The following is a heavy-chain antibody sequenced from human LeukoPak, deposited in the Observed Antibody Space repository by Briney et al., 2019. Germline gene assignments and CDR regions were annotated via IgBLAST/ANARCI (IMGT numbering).Heavy chain of an antibody. Sequence: GGSLRLSCAASGFTFSSHYMSWVRQAPGKGLEWVANIKQDGSEEYYVDSVKGRFTISRDNAKNSLYLQMNSLRAEDTAVYYCARDAGYSYGYDAFDIWGQGTMVTVSS. CDR2: IKQDGSEE. J-gene: IGHJ3*02. CDR3: ARDAGYSYGYDAFDI. V-gene: IGHV3-7*01. D-gene: IGHD5-18*01. CDR1: GFTFSSHY.